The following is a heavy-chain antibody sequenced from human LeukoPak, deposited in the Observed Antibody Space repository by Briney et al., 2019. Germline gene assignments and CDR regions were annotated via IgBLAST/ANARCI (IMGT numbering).Heavy chain of an antibody. J-gene: IGHJ4*02. CDR3: ARHYRGYSYGLFDY. D-gene: IGHD5-18*01. V-gene: IGHV4-4*07. Sequence: SETLSLTCTVSGGSISSYYWSWIRQPAGKGLEWIGRIYTSGSTNYNPSLKSRVTISVDTSKNQFSLKLSSVTAADTAVYYCARHYRGYSYGLFDYWGQGTLVTVSS. CDR2: IYTSGST. CDR1: GGSISSYY.